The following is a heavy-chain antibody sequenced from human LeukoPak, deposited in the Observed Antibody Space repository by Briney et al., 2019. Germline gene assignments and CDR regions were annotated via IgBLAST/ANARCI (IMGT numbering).Heavy chain of an antibody. V-gene: IGHV1-8*01. CDR1: GYTFTSYD. CDR3: ARVYYDSSGYYGY. CDR2: MNPNSGNT. J-gene: IGHJ4*02. D-gene: IGHD3-22*01. Sequence: ASVKVSCKASGYTFTSYDINWVRQATGQGLEWMGWMNPNSGNTGYAQKFQGRVTMTRNTSISTAYMKLSSLRSEDTAVYYCARVYYDSSGYYGYWGQGTLVTVSS.